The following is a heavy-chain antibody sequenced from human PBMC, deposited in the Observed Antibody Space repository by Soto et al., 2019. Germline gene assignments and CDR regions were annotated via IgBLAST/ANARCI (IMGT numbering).Heavy chain of an antibody. CDR1: GYTFTSYG. CDR3: ARVVRDGYGAYDI. Sequence: ASVKVSCKASGYTFTSYGISWVRQAPGQGLEWMGWISTYNGYTNYAQKFQGWVTMTRDTSISTAYMELSSLRVEDMAVYYCARVVRDGYGAYDIWGQGTMVTVSS. D-gene: IGHD5-12*01. CDR2: ISTYNGYT. J-gene: IGHJ3*02. V-gene: IGHV1-18*03.